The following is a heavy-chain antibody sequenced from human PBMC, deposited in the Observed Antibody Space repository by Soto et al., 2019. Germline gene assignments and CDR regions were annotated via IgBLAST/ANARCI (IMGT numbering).Heavy chain of an antibody. CDR1: GYSISSGYY. Sequence: SETLSLTCAVSGYSISSGYYWGWIRQPPGKGLEWIGSIYHSGSTYYNPSLKSRVTISVDTSKNQFSLKLSSVTAADTAVYYCARSSSFDYWGQGTLVTFSS. CDR3: ARSSSFDY. CDR2: IYHSGST. D-gene: IGHD6-6*01. V-gene: IGHV4-38-2*01. J-gene: IGHJ4*02.